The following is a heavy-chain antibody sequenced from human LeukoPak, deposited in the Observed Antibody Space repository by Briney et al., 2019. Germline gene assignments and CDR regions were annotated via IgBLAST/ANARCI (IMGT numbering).Heavy chain of an antibody. D-gene: IGHD2-15*01. V-gene: IGHV1-69*04. Sequence: GASVKVSCKASGGTFSSYAISWVRQAPGQGLEWMGRIIPILGIANYAQKFQGRATITADKSTSTAYMELSSLRSEDTAVYYCARAASLVAAPDYWGQGTLVTVSS. CDR1: GGTFSSYA. CDR2: IIPILGIA. J-gene: IGHJ4*02. CDR3: ARAASLVAAPDY.